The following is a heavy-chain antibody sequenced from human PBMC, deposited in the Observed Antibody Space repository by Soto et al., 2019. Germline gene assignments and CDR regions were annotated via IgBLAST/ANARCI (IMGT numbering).Heavy chain of an antibody. CDR1: GFTFSSYA. J-gene: IGHJ4*02. Sequence: GGSLRLSCAASGFTFSSYAMSWVRQAPGKGLEWVSAISGSGGSTYYADSVKGRFTISRDNSKNTLYLQMNSLRAEDTAVYYCAKEFRGTHGRIAVANFDYWGQGTLVTVSS. CDR3: AKEFRGTHGRIAVANFDY. V-gene: IGHV3-23*01. D-gene: IGHD6-19*01. CDR2: ISGSGGST.